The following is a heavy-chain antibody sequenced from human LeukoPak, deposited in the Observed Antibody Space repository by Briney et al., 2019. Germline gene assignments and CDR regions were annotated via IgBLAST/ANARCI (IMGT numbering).Heavy chain of an antibody. V-gene: IGHV3-48*03. CDR1: GFTFSSYE. CDR3: ARNRGDPSYFDY. CDR2: ISSSGSTI. D-gene: IGHD4-17*01. Sequence: GGSLRLSCAASGFTFSSYEMNWVRQAPGKGLEWVSYISSSGSTIYYADSVKGRFTISRDNAKNSLYLQMNSLRAEDTAVYYCARNRGDPSYFDYWGQGTLVTVSS. J-gene: IGHJ4*02.